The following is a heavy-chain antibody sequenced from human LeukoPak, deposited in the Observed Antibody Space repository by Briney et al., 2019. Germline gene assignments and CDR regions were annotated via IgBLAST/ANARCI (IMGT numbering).Heavy chain of an antibody. D-gene: IGHD5-18*01. Sequence: GRSLRLSCAASGFTFSSYAMHWVRQAPGKGLEWVAVISYDGSNKYYADSVKGRFTISRDNSKNTLCLQMNSLRAEDTAVYYCAREKYSYDLSWYFDYWGQGTLVTVSS. CDR2: ISYDGSNK. CDR1: GFTFSSYA. CDR3: AREKYSYDLSWYFDY. V-gene: IGHV3-30-3*01. J-gene: IGHJ4*02.